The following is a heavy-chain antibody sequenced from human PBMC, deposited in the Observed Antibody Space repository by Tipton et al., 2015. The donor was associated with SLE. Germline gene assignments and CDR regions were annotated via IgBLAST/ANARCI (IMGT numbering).Heavy chain of an antibody. J-gene: IGHJ3*02. D-gene: IGHD3-22*01. CDR3: ARDRVVVNAFDI. CDR1: GGSISSGGYY. CDR2: IYYSGST. Sequence: TLSLTCTVSGGSISSGGYYCSWIRQHPGKGLEWIGYIYYSGSTYYNPSLKSRVTISVDTSKNQFSLKLSSVTAADTAVYYCARDRVVVNAFDIWGQGTMVTVSS. V-gene: IGHV4-31*03.